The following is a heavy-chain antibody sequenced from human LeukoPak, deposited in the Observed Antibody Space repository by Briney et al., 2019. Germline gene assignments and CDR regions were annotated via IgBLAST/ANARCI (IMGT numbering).Heavy chain of an antibody. V-gene: IGHV3-23*01. CDR2: ISGSGGST. D-gene: IGHD6-19*01. CDR3: AKSEGIAVAGTVSDY. Sequence: GGSLRLSCAASGFTFSSYAMSWVRQAPGKGLEWVSAISGSGGSTYYADSVKGRFTISRDNSKNTLYLQMDSLRAEDTAVYYCAKSEGIAVAGTVSDYWGQGTLVTVSS. CDR1: GFTFSSYA. J-gene: IGHJ4*02.